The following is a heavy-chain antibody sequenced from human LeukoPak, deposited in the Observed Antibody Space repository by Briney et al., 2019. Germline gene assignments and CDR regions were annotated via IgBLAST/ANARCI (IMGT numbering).Heavy chain of an antibody. Sequence: GESLKISCKGSGYTFTNYWIGWVRQMPGKGLEFMGIIYPGDSDTRYSPSLQGQGTISVDKSINTAYLQWSSLKASDSAMYYCARAGYSNRWDGVDYWGQGTLVTVSS. D-gene: IGHD2/OR15-2a*01. J-gene: IGHJ4*02. CDR1: GYTFTNYW. CDR2: IYPGDSDT. CDR3: ARAGYSNRWDGVDY. V-gene: IGHV5-51*01.